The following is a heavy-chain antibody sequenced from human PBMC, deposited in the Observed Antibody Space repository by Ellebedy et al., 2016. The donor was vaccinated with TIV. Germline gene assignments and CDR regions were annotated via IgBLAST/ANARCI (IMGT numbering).Heavy chain of an antibody. Sequence: GESLKISXKGSGYSFTSYWISWVRQMPGKGLEWMGRIDPSDSYTNYSPSFQGHVTISADKSISTAYLQWSSLKASDTAMYYCASIGYGSGDQLRYFDLWGRGTLVTVSS. J-gene: IGHJ2*01. CDR1: GYSFTSYW. D-gene: IGHD3-10*01. CDR2: IDPSDSYT. V-gene: IGHV5-10-1*01. CDR3: ASIGYGSGDQLRYFDL.